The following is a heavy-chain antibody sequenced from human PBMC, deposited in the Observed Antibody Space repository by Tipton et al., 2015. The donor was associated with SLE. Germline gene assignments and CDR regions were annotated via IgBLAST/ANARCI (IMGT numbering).Heavy chain of an antibody. CDR1: GFTFSGYW. J-gene: IGHJ3*02. Sequence: SLRLSCAASGFTFSGYWMSWVRQAPGKGLEWVANIKQDGSEEYYVDSVKGRFTISRDNAKNSLYLQMNSLRAEDTAVYYCAGGDASDIWGQGTMVTVSS. CDR2: IKQDGSEE. CDR3: AGGDASDI. V-gene: IGHV3-7*04.